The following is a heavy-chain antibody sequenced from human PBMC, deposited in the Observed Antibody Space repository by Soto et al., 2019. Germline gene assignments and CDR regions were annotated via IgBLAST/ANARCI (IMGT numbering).Heavy chain of an antibody. CDR3: ARTIFWFDP. J-gene: IGHJ5*02. CDR2: IYYSGST. Sequence: PSETLSLTCTVPGGSISSSSYYWGWIRQPPGKGLEWIGSIYYSGSTYYNPSLKSRVTISVDTSKNQFSLKLSSVTAADTAVYYCARTIFWFDPWGQGTLVTVSS. D-gene: IGHD2-15*01. CDR1: GGSISSSSYY. V-gene: IGHV4-39*01.